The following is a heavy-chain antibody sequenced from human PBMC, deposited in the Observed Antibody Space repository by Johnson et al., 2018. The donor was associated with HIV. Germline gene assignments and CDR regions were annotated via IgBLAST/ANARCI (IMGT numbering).Heavy chain of an antibody. V-gene: IGHV3-66*01. CDR1: GFTVSSNY. CDR2: IYSGGST. CDR3: ARRIYYYDSSGTEDAFDI. J-gene: IGHJ3*02. D-gene: IGHD3-22*01. Sequence: VQLVESGGGLVQPGGSLRLSCAASGFTVSSNYMSWVRQAPGKGLEWVSVIYSGGSTYYADSVKGRFTISRDNSKNTLYLQMNSLRAEDTAVYYWARRIYYYDSSGTEDAFDIWGQGTMVTVSS.